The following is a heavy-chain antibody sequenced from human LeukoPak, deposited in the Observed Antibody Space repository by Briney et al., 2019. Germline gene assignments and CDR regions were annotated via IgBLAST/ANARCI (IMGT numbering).Heavy chain of an antibody. Sequence: GGSLRLSCAASGFTFSNAWMSWVRQAPGKGREWVGRIKSKTDGGTTDYAAPVKGRFTISRDDSRNMLYLQIGSLKTEDTAVYYCGQASGYDRYWGQGTLVTVSS. CDR2: IKSKTDGGTT. D-gene: IGHD5-12*01. V-gene: IGHV3-15*01. J-gene: IGHJ4*02. CDR1: GFTFSNAW. CDR3: GQASGYDRY.